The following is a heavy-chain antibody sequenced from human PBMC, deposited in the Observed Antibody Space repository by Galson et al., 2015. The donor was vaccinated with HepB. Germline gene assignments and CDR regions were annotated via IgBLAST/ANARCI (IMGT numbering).Heavy chain of an antibody. CDR1: GDSVFRDTVG. Sequence: CAISGDSVFRDTVGWNWIRQSPSRGLEWLGRTYYRSKWYSDYAISVKSRIIINADSSTNQFFLQLNSVTPEDTAVYYCTRVAHLGRGMNIWGQGTTATV. CDR2: TYYRSKWYS. CDR3: TRVAHLGRGMNI. D-gene: IGHD3-10*01. J-gene: IGHJ6*02. V-gene: IGHV6-1*01.